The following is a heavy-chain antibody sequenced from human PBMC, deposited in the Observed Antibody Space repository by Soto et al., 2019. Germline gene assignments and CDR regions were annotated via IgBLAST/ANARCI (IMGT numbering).Heavy chain of an antibody. V-gene: IGHV3-23*01. CDR1: GFSVSSYG. J-gene: IGHJ4*02. CDR3: VKYCFGILRLTTPDY. Sequence: EVQLLESGGGLVQPGGSLRLSCAASGFSVSSYGMNWVRQAPGKGLECVSGISNSGTTTYYADSVKGRFTISRDNSKNTLYLQMNSLRAEDTAVYYCVKYCFGILRLTTPDYWGQGTLVSVSS. D-gene: IGHD2-15*01. CDR2: ISNSGTTT.